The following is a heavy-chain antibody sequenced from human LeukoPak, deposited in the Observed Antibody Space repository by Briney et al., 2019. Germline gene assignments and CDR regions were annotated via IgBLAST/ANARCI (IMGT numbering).Heavy chain of an antibody. CDR1: GYTFTSYY. CDR2: INPSGGST. Sequence: ASVKVSCKASGYTFTSYYMHWVRQAPGQGLEWMGIINPSGGSTGYAQKFQGRVTMTRDTSTSTVYMELSSLRSEDTAVYYCARQGPPHDAFDIWGQGTMVTVSS. V-gene: IGHV1-46*01. J-gene: IGHJ3*02. CDR3: ARQGPPHDAFDI.